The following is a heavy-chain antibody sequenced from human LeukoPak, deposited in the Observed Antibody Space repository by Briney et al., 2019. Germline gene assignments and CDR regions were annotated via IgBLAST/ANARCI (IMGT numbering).Heavy chain of an antibody. CDR3: ARGACGGDCYSPSYYYYYYMDV. CDR1: GGTFSSYA. CDR2: IIPILGIA. J-gene: IGHJ6*03. D-gene: IGHD2-21*01. Sequence: SVKVSCKASGGTFSSYAISWVRQAPGQGLEWMGRIIPILGIANYAQKFQGRVTITTDESTSTAYMELSSLRSEDTAVYYCARGACGGDCYSPSYYYYYYMDVWGKGTTVTVSS. V-gene: IGHV1-69*04.